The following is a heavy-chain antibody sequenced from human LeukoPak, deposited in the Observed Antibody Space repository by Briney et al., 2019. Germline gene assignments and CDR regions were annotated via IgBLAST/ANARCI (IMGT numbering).Heavy chain of an antibody. J-gene: IGHJ4*02. D-gene: IGHD1-1*01. CDR2: ISGDGSSI. V-gene: IGHV3-74*01. Sequence: GGSLRLSCAASGFTFSTYWMHWVRQVPGKGLVWVSRISGDGSSISYADSVKGRFTISRDNAKNTLYLQLNSLGAEDTAVYYCVKDNEAGGSPFDRWGQGTLVTVSS. CDR3: VKDNEAGGSPFDR. CDR1: GFTFSTYW.